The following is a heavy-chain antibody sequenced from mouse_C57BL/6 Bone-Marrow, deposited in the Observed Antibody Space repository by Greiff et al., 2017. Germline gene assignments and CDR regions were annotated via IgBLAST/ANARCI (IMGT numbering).Heavy chain of an antibody. V-gene: IGHV1-55*01. CDR3: AKDYDGSRYFDV. CDR1: GYTFTSYW. Sequence: QVQLQQPGAELVKPGASVKMSCKASGYTFTSYWITWVKQRPGQGLEWIGDIYPGSGSTNYNEKFKGTATLTVDTSSSTAYMQLSSLTSEDSAVYYSAKDYDGSRYFDVWGKGTTGTVSS. J-gene: IGHJ1*03. D-gene: IGHD1-1*01. CDR2: IYPGSGST.